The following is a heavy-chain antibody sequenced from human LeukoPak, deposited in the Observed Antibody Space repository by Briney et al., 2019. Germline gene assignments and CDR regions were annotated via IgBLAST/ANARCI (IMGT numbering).Heavy chain of an antibody. CDR1: GGTFSSYA. V-gene: IGHV1-69*05. CDR3: ARDRLPIAARRTYYYYYMDV. CDR2: IIPIFGTA. Sequence: WASVTVSCTAPGGTFSSYAISWVRQAPGQGLEWMGGIIPIFGTANYAQKFKGRVTITTDESTSTAYMELSSLRSEDTAVYYCARDRLPIAARRTYYYYYMDVWGKGTTVTVSS. D-gene: IGHD6-6*01. J-gene: IGHJ6*03.